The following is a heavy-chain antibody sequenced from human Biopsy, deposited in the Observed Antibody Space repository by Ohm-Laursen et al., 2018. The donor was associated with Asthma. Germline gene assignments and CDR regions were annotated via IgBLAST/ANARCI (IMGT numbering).Heavy chain of an antibody. CDR3: SRDTLGYYFDT. Sequence: SLRLSCAASGRHFGSYNMHWARQAPGKSLEWLAVITFDGSTQYYGDSVKGRFTVSRDNSKNLLFLQMSSLRAEDTAVYYCSRDTLGYYFDTWGQGTLVTVSS. CDR1: GRHFGSYN. J-gene: IGHJ4*02. D-gene: IGHD6-13*01. CDR2: ITFDGSTQ. V-gene: IGHV3-30-3*01.